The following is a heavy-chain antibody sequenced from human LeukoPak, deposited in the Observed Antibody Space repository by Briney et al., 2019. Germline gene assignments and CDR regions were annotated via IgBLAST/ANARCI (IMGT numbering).Heavy chain of an antibody. CDR1: GFTFSDYY. CDR2: ISSSGSTI. J-gene: IGHJ6*02. V-gene: IGHV3-11*01. CDR3: AREERLPHRYYYYYGMDV. Sequence: GGSLRLSCAASGFTFSDYYMSWIRQAPGRGLEWDSYISSSGSTIYYADSVKGRFTISRDNAKNSLYLQMNSLRAEDTAVYYCAREERLPHRYYYYYGMDVWGQGTTVTVSS.